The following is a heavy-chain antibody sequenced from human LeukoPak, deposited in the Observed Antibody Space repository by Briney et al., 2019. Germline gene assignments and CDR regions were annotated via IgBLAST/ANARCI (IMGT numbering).Heavy chain of an antibody. CDR1: GYTFTSYY. CDR2: INPSGCST. D-gene: IGHD5-18*01. V-gene: IGHV1-46*01. J-gene: IGHJ4*02. Sequence: ASVKVSCKASGYTFTSYYMHWVRQPPGQALEWMGIINPSGCSTSYAQKFQGRVTLTRDTSTSTVYMELSSLRSEDTAVYYCARDTAIGFDYWGQGTLVTVSS. CDR3: ARDTAIGFDY.